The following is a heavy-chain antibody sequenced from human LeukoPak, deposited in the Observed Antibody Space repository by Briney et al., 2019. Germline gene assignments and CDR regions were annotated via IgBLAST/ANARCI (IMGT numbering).Heavy chain of an antibody. CDR1: GGSISSGGYY. V-gene: IGHV4-31*03. Sequence: SQTLSLTCTVSGGSISSGGYYWSWIRQHPGKGLEWIGNIYYSGTTYYKPSLKSRVTISVDTSKNQFSLKLSSVTAADTAVYYCARGGVQLALARDRGQGTLVTVSS. D-gene: IGHD5-18*01. CDR3: ARGGVQLALARD. J-gene: IGHJ4*02. CDR2: IYYSGTT.